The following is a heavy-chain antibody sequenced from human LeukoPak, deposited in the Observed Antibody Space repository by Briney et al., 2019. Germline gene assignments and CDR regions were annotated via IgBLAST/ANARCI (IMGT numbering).Heavy chain of an antibody. CDR1: GGSFSAYY. D-gene: IGHD3-22*01. CDR2: INHSGST. J-gene: IGHJ4*02. Sequence: SETLSLTCAVYGGSFSAYYWSWIRQPPGKGLEWIGEINHSGSTNYNPSLKSRVAISVDTSRNQFSLGLSSVTAADTAVYYCARGQRITMTDWGQGTLVTVSS. V-gene: IGHV4-34*01. CDR3: ARGQRITMTD.